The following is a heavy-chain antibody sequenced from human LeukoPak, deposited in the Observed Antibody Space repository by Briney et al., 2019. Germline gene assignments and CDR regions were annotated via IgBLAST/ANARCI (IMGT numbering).Heavy chain of an antibody. CDR3: ARGNYYPSWFDP. V-gene: IGHV3-20*04. Sequence: PGGSLRLSRAASGFTFDDYGMSWVRQAPGKGLEWVSGINWNGGSTGYADSVKGRFTISRDNAKNSLYLQMNSLRAEDTALYYCARGNYYPSWFDPWGQGTLVTVSS. CDR1: GFTFDDYG. CDR2: INWNGGST. J-gene: IGHJ5*02. D-gene: IGHD3-22*01.